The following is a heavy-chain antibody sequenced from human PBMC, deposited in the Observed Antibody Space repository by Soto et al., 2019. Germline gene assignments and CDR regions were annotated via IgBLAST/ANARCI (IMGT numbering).Heavy chain of an antibody. CDR3: ARGYCSGGSCFYFDY. J-gene: IGHJ4*02. CDR2: IYYSGST. D-gene: IGHD2-15*01. V-gene: IGHV4-59*01. CDR1: GGSISSYY. Sequence: SPTLSLTCTVSGGSISSYYWSWIRQPPGKGLEWIGYIYYSGSTNYNPSLKSRVTISVDTSKNQFSLKLSSVTAADTAVYYCARGYCSGGSCFYFDYWGQGTLVTVSS.